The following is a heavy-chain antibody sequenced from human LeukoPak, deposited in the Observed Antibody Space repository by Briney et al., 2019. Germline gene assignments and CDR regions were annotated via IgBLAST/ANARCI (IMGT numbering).Heavy chain of an antibody. Sequence: GGSLRLSCAASGFTFSSYAMSWVRQAPGKGLEWVSAISGSGGSTYYADSVKGRFTISRDNSKNTLYLQMNSLRAEDTAVYYCAKDWSEWELLLGPYFDYWGQGTLVTVSS. D-gene: IGHD1-26*01. CDR1: GFTFSSYA. CDR2: ISGSGGST. J-gene: IGHJ4*02. CDR3: AKDWSEWELLLGPYFDY. V-gene: IGHV3-23*01.